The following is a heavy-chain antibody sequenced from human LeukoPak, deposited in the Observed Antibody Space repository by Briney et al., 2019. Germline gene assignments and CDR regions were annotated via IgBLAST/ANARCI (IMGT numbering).Heavy chain of an antibody. V-gene: IGHV4-59*08. D-gene: IGHD3-16*02. Sequence: SETLSLTCTVSGGSISSYYWSWIRQPPGKGLEWIGYIYYSGSTNYNPSLKSRVTISVDTSKNQFSLKLSSVTAADTAVYYCARLDYEYVWGSYRRGKFDPWGQGTLVTVSS. CDR2: IYYSGST. J-gene: IGHJ5*02. CDR1: GGSISSYY. CDR3: ARLDYEYVWGSYRRGKFDP.